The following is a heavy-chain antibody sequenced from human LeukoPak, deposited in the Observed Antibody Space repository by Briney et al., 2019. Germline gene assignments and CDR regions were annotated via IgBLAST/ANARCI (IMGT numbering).Heavy chain of an antibody. D-gene: IGHD5-24*01. Sequence: PGGSLRLSCEASGFSFNKYWMHWVRQVPGKGPVWVSRINPDGSTTNYADSVKGRFSISRDNAKSIMYLQMNSLSVEDTAVYYCARGGDGSNSLINYWGQGTLVTVSP. V-gene: IGHV3-74*01. CDR3: ARGGDGSNSLINY. CDR2: INPDGSTT. J-gene: IGHJ4*02. CDR1: GFSFNKYW.